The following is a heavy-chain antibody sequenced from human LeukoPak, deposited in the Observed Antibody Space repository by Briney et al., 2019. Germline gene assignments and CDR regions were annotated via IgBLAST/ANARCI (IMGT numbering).Heavy chain of an antibody. Sequence: GGSLRLSCAASGFTFSIDWMHWVRHAPGQGLVWVSRINPAGSSTNYADSVKGRFTISRDNAMNTLYLHLNSLRAEDTAVYYCARGVRGSYGTDLWGQGTLVTVSS. CDR3: ARGVRGSYGTDL. V-gene: IGHV3-74*01. J-gene: IGHJ5*02. CDR2: INPAGSST. D-gene: IGHD1-26*01. CDR1: GFTFSIDW.